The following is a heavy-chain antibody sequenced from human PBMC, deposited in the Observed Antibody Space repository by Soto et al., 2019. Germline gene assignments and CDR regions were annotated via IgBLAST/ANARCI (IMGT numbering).Heavy chain of an antibody. Sequence: GGSLRLSCAASGVTVISNYMILVRQAPGKGLEWVSVIYSGGSTYYADSVKGRFTISRDNSKNTLYLQMNSLRAEDTAVYYCARLLGFGELPHMDVWGKGTTVTVSS. J-gene: IGHJ6*03. CDR1: GVTVISNY. CDR2: IYSGGST. D-gene: IGHD3-10*01. CDR3: ARLLGFGELPHMDV. V-gene: IGHV3-66*01.